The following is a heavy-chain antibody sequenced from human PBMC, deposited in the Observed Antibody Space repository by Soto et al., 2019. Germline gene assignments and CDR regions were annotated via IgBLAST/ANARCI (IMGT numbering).Heavy chain of an antibody. CDR1: GGTFSSYT. J-gene: IGHJ4*02. D-gene: IGHD6-19*01. V-gene: IGHV1-69*02. CDR2: IIPILGIA. Sequence: QVQLVQSGAEVKKPGSSVKVSCKASGGTFSSYTISWVRQAPGQGLEWMGRIIPILGIANYAQKFQGRVTITADKSTSTAYRGLSSLRSEDTAVYYCARVEGAVAGGFEEGYFDYWGQGTLVTVSS. CDR3: ARVEGAVAGGFEEGYFDY.